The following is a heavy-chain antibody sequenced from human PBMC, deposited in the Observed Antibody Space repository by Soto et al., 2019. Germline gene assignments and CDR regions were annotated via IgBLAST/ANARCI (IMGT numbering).Heavy chain of an antibody. Sequence: QLQESGPGLVKPSETLSLTCTVSGGSISSSSYYWGWIRQPPGKGLEWIGSIYYSGSTYYNPSLKSRVTISVDTSKNQFSLKLSSVTAADTAMYYCASYTIFGVVANWFDPWGQGTLVTVSS. D-gene: IGHD3-3*01. V-gene: IGHV4-39*01. CDR3: ASYTIFGVVANWFDP. CDR2: IYYSGST. J-gene: IGHJ5*02. CDR1: GGSISSSSYY.